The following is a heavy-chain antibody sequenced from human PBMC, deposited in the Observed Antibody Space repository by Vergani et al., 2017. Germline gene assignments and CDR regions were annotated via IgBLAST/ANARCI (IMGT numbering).Heavy chain of an antibody. Sequence: QVQLVQSGAEVKKPGSSVRVSCKTSGGAFSTYAINWVRQAPGQGLEWMGAIIPNFSPARSAQKFQGRVTITADESTSTVYMELNSLRSDDSAVYYCARDSMGGSFRQPHYYGMDVWGQGTTVTVSS. CDR1: GGAFSTYA. CDR3: ARDSMGGSFRQPHYYGMDV. D-gene: IGHD1-26*01. J-gene: IGHJ6*02. V-gene: IGHV1-69*12. CDR2: IIPNFSPA.